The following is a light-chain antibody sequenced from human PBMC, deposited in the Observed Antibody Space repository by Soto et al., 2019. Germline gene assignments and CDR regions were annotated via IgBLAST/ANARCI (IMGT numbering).Light chain of an antibody. CDR2: DAS. J-gene: IGKJ1*01. V-gene: IGKV1-5*01. CDR1: ESISSW. Sequence: DIQMTQSPSTLSASVGDRGTITCRASESISSWLAWYQQKPGKAPNLLIYDASSLQSGVPSRFSGSGSGTQFTLTISSLQPDDSATYYCQQYNAYTWTFGQGTKV. CDR3: QQYNAYTWT.